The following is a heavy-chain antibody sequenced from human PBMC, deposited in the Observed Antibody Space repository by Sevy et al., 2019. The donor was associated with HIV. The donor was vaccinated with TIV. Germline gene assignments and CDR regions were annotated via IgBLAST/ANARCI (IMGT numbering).Heavy chain of an antibody. CDR1: GGTFSSYA. Sequence: APVKVSCKASGGTFSSYAISWVRQAPGQGLEWMGGIIPIFGTANYAQKFQGRVTITADESTSTAYMELSSLRSEDTAVYYCARATYYYDSSGYYYFDYWGQGTLVTVSS. CDR3: ARATYYYDSSGYYYFDY. V-gene: IGHV1-69*13. CDR2: IIPIFGTA. J-gene: IGHJ4*02. D-gene: IGHD3-22*01.